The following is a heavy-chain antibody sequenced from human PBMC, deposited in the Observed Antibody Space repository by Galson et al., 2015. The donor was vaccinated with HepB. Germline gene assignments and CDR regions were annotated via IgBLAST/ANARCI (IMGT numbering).Heavy chain of an antibody. CDR3: ARDSGSEVQGVIISSNLFDY. CDR1: GFTFSSYS. Sequence: ASGFTFSSYSMNWVRQAPGKGLEWVSYISSSSSTIYYADSVKGRFTISRDNAKNSLYLQMNSLRAEDTAVYYCARDSGSEVQGVIISSNLFDYWGQGTLVTVSS. J-gene: IGHJ4*02. V-gene: IGHV3-48*01. CDR2: ISSSSSTI. D-gene: IGHD3-10*01.